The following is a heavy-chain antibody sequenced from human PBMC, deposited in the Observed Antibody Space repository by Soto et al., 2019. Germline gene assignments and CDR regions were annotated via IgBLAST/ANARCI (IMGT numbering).Heavy chain of an antibody. Sequence: PSETLSLTCTVSGGSISYEYYHWTWIRQSPGKGLEWIGYIHYSGSIIYSTSFKSRVTISVDTSKNQFSLQLSSVTAADTAVYFCAREDDGGDRDYYGLDVWGQGTTVTVSS. CDR1: GGSISYEYYH. D-gene: IGHD2-21*02. J-gene: IGHJ6*02. CDR2: IHYSGSI. V-gene: IGHV4-30-4*08. CDR3: AREDDGGDRDYYGLDV.